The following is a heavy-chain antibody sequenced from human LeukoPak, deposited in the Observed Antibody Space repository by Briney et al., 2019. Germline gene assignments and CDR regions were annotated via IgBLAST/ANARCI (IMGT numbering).Heavy chain of an antibody. D-gene: IGHD5-24*01. Sequence: GGSLRLSCAASGFTFSSYAVTWVRQAPGKGLEWVSAISGTGGTTYYTDSVKGRFTISRDNSKNTLFLQMNSLRAEDTAVYYCARGRWLQSRNSVEYYFDYRGQGTLVTVSS. CDR2: ISGTGGTT. CDR3: ARGRWLQSRNSVEYYFDY. V-gene: IGHV3-23*01. J-gene: IGHJ4*02. CDR1: GFTFSSYA.